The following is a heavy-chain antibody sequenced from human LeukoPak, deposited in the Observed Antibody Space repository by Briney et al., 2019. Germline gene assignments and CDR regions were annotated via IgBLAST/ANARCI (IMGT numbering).Heavy chain of an antibody. CDR3: ARAKRYYDFWSGETYYFDY. V-gene: IGHV3-13*01. D-gene: IGHD3-3*01. CDR1: GFTFSSYD. Sequence: GGSLRLSCAASGFTFSSYDMHWVRQATGKGLEWVSAIGTAGDTYYPGSVKGRFTISRENAKNSLYLRMNSPRAGDTAVYYCARAKRYYDFWSGETYYFDYWGQGTLVTVSS. J-gene: IGHJ4*02. CDR2: IGTAGDT.